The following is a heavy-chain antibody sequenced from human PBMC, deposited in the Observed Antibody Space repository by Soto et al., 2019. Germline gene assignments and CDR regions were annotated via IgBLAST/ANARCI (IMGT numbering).Heavy chain of an antibody. CDR1: GGSISSYY. CDR3: ARDLGYGVDYYYNGMDV. J-gene: IGHJ6*02. Sequence: PSETLSLTCTVSGGSISSYYWSWIRQPPGKGLEWIGYIYYSGSTNYNPSLKSRVTISVDTSKNQFSLKLNSVTAADTAVYYCARDLGYGVDYYYNGMDVWGQGTTVTVSS. D-gene: IGHD5-12*01. V-gene: IGHV4-59*01. CDR2: IYYSGST.